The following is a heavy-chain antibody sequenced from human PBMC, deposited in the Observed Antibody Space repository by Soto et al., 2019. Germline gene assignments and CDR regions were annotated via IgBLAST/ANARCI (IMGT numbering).Heavy chain of an antibody. J-gene: IGHJ4*02. CDR2: ISYDGNNK. CDR1: GFTFSSYG. Sequence: QVQLVESGGGVVQPGRSLRLSCAASGFTFSSYGMHWVRQAPGKGLEWVAVISYDGNNKYYAESVKGRFTISRANSKNTLYLQMKGLTNEDTAVYYCAKVGYSGSYSDYWGQGTPVTVSS. D-gene: IGHD1-26*01. V-gene: IGHV3-30*18. CDR3: AKVGYSGSYSDY.